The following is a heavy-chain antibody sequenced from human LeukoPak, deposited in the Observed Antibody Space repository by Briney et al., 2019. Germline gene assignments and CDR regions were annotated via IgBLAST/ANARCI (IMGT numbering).Heavy chain of an antibody. V-gene: IGHV4-34*01. Sequence: SEPLSLTCAVYGGPLSGNFWSWIRQPPGKGLEWIGEISHSGSTNYSPSLKSRLTISVDTSKNQFSLRLSSVTAADTAVYYCARGHTLGGYYKQKYYYYGMDVWGQGTTVTGSS. D-gene: IGHD3-9*01. J-gene: IGHJ6*02. CDR3: ARGHTLGGYYKQKYYYYGMDV. CDR2: ISHSGST. CDR1: GGPLSGNF.